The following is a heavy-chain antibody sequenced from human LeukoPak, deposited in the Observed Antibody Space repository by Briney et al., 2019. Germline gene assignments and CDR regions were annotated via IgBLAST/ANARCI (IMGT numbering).Heavy chain of an antibody. CDR3: ARMDLKIPYYYYMDV. CDR2: ISVYSGYT. D-gene: IGHD2-2*03. J-gene: IGHJ6*03. V-gene: IGHV1-18*01. Sequence: GASVKVSYKASGYTFTSYGISWVRQAAGQGLEWMGWISVYSGYTNYAQKVQGRVTMTTDTSTSTAYMNLRTLRSDDTAIYYCARMDLKIPYYYYMDVWGKGTTVTVSS. CDR1: GYTFTSYG.